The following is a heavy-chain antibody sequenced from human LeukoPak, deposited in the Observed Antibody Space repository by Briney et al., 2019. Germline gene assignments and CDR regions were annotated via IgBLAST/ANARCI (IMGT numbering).Heavy chain of an antibody. V-gene: IGHV3-33*01. CDR3: ARAVGPFDY. Sequence: GGSLRLSCAASGFTFSTYGMHWVRQAQGKGLEWVSDIWNDGSNKYYADSVKGRFTISRDNSRNTLYLQMNSLRVEDAAVYYCARAVGPFDYWGQGTLVTVSS. CDR2: IWNDGSNK. J-gene: IGHJ4*02. CDR1: GFTFSTYG. D-gene: IGHD2-15*01.